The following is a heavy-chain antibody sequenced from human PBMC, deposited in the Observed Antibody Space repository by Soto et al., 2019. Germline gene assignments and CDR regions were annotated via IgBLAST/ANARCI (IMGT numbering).Heavy chain of an antibody. V-gene: IGHV4-39*01. Sequence: SQTLSLTCTVSGGSMSSSTYYWGWIRQPPGKGLEWIGNIYYSGSTYYNPSLNSRVTISVDTSENQFSLKLSSVTAADTAVYYCTTYNWFDPWGQGTLVNVS. CDR2: IYYSGST. CDR3: TTYNWFDP. D-gene: IGHD1-1*01. CDR1: GGSMSSSTYY. J-gene: IGHJ5*02.